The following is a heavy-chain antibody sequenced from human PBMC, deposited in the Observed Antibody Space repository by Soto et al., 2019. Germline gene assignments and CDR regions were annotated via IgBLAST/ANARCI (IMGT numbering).Heavy chain of an antibody. Sequence: ASVKVSCKASGYTFTSYDINWVRQATGQGLEWMGWMNPNSGNTGYAQKFQGRVTMTRKTYISTAYMELISLRSEDTAVYYCASSGSGSPYYYYYMDVWGKGTTVTVSS. D-gene: IGHD3-10*01. CDR1: GYTFTSYD. CDR2: MNPNSGNT. V-gene: IGHV1-8*01. CDR3: ASSGSGSPYYYYYMDV. J-gene: IGHJ6*03.